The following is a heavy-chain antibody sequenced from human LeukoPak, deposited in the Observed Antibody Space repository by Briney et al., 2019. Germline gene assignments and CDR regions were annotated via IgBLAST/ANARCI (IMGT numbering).Heavy chain of an antibody. CDR2: IHPSSGSA. D-gene: IGHD2-2*01. V-gene: IGHV1-46*01. CDR1: GYTFTSYY. J-gene: IGHJ5*02. Sequence: GASVKVSCKASGYTFTSYYIHWVRQAPGQGLEWMGIIHPSSGSATSAQKFQGRLTMTRDTSTSTVYMELSSLRSEDTAVYYCARDSSASSLAGPWGQGTLVTVSS. CDR3: ARDSSASSLAGP.